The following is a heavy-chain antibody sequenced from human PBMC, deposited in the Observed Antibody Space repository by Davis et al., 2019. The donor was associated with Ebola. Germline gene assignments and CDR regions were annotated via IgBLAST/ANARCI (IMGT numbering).Heavy chain of an antibody. D-gene: IGHD7-27*01. J-gene: IGHJ4*02. V-gene: IGHV4-39*07. CDR1: GGSISDDSYY. CDR2: IFYSGSA. CDR3: ARGWGNY. Sequence: SETLSLTCTVSGGSISDDSYYWGWIRQPPGKGLEWIGNIFYSGSAYYNPSLKSRVTISVDTSKNQFSLKLSSVTAADTAVYYCARGWGNYWGPGTLVTVSS.